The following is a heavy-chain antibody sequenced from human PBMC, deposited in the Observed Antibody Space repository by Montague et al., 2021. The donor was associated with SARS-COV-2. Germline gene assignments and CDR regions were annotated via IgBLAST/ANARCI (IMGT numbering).Heavy chain of an antibody. CDR1: GDSISSGGYV. Sequence: SETLSLTCTVSGDSISSGGYVWGWIRQPPGKGLEWIASIHIGGTSYLNPSLKGRVTISIDSSKNQFSLNVTSVTAADTAVYSCARSRDWYLGNWGQGTLATVSS. CDR3: ARSRDWYLGN. J-gene: IGHJ4*02. D-gene: IGHD3-9*01. CDR2: IHIGGTS. V-gene: IGHV4-39*07.